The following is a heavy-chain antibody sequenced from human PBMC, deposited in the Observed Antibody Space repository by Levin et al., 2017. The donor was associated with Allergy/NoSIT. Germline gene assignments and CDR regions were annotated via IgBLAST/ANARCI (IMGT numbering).Heavy chain of an antibody. CDR3: ARSHDYSDYGDFDY. V-gene: IGHV3-30*04. D-gene: IGHD4-11*01. Sequence: QAGESLKISCTASGFNFNNYVLHWVRQAPGKGLEWVSVVSHDGSREYYADSVRGRFTISRDSSKNTLSLLMNSLRSEDTAVYYCARSHDYSDYGDFDYWGQGTPVIVSS. CDR1: GFNFNNYV. CDR2: VSHDGSRE. J-gene: IGHJ4*02.